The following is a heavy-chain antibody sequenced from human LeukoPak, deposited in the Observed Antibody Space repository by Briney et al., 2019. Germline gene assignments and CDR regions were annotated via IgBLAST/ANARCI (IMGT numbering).Heavy chain of an antibody. D-gene: IGHD3-3*01. CDR1: GGSISSYY. CDR2: IYYSGST. J-gene: IGHJ4*02. CDR3: ARLKRDDFWSGYSYDFDY. Sequence: SETLSLTCTVSGGSISSYYWSWIRQPPGKGLQWIGYIYYSGSTNYNPSLKRRVTISVDTSKNQFSLKLSSVTAADTAVYYCARLKRDDFWSGYSYDFDYWGQGTLVTVSS. V-gene: IGHV4-59*01.